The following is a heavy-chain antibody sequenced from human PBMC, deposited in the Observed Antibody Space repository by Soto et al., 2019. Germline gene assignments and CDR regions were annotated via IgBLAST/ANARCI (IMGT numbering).Heavy chain of an antibody. D-gene: IGHD6-13*01. J-gene: IGHJ5*02. CDR2: IDWDDDK. Sequence: SGPTLVNPTQTLTLTCTFSGFSLSTSGMRVSWIRQPPGKALEWLERIDWDDDKLYSTSLKTRLTISKDTSKNQVVLTMTNMDPVDTATYYCTRSIVAAGNRWFDTWGQGTLVTVSS. CDR3: TRSIVAAGNRWFDT. V-gene: IGHV2-70*04. CDR1: GFSLSTSGMR.